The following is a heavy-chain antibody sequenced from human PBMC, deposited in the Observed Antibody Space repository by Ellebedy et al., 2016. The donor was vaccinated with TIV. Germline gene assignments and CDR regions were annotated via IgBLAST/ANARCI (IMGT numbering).Heavy chain of an antibody. CDR2: IYSCGDT. CDR1: GFTVGNNY. CDR3: AKIRSATHTGGFFED. J-gene: IGHJ1*01. Sequence: GESLKISXAASGFTVGNNYMSWVRQAPGKGLEWVSLIYSCGDTAYADSVKGRFTIARDKSKNTLYLQMNSLRADDTAVYYCAKIRSATHTGGFFEDWGHGTLVTVSS. V-gene: IGHV3-66*03. D-gene: IGHD3-16*01.